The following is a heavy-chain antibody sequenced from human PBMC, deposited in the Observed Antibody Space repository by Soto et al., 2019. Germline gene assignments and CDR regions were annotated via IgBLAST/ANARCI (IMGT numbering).Heavy chain of an antibody. V-gene: IGHV6-1*01. CDR3: ARGGYSGYEVYYYYGMDV. Sequence: SQTLSLTCAISGDSVSSNSAAWNWIRQSPSRGLEWLGRTYYRSKWYSDYAVSVKSRITINPDTSKNQFSLQLNSVTPEDTAVYYCARGGYSGYEVYYYYGMDVWGQGTTVTVSS. CDR1: GDSVSSNSAA. D-gene: IGHD5-12*01. J-gene: IGHJ6*02. CDR2: TYYRSKWYS.